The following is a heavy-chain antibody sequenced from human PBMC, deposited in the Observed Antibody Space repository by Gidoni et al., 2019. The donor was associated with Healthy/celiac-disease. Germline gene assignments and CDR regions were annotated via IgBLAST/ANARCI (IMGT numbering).Heavy chain of an antibody. D-gene: IGHD6-19*01. CDR3: ARGVAVAGMVGY. Sequence: QVQLVESGGGVVQPGRSLRLSCAASGFTFSSYGMHWVRQAPGKGLEWVAVIWYDGSNKYYADSVKGRFTISRDNSKNTLYLQMNSLRAEDTAVYYCARGVAVAGMVGYWGQGTLVTVSS. CDR1: GFTFSSYG. CDR2: IWYDGSNK. J-gene: IGHJ4*02. V-gene: IGHV3-33*01.